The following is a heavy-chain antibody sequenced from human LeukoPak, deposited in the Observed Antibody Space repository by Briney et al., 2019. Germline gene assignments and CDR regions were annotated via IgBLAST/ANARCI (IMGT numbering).Heavy chain of an antibody. Sequence: GGSLRLSCSPSGFTFSDYAMYWVRQAPGKGLEFVSCIGGDGGSPYYADSVKGRYTISRDNSKNTLYLQMNSLRAEDTAVYYCAREAMIRGQGTLVTVSS. CDR2: IGGDGGSP. J-gene: IGHJ4*02. D-gene: IGHD3-22*01. CDR3: AREAMI. V-gene: IGHV3-64*04. CDR1: GFTFSDYA.